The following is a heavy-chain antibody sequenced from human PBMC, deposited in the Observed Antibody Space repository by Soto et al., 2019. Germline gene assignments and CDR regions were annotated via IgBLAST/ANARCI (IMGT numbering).Heavy chain of an antibody. CDR3: ARAHLIASRLMWYLDL. CDR2: TYYRSKWYN. Sequence: SPTLSLTCAISGDSVSSNNAAWHWIRQSPSRGLEWLGRTYYRSKWYNNYPMSVKGRLNLNPDTSKDYISLQLNSVTPEAAAVYYCARAHLIASRLMWYLDLWGRGTLVTVSS. V-gene: IGHV6-1*01. D-gene: IGHD6-6*01. CDR1: GDSVSSNNAA. J-gene: IGHJ2*01.